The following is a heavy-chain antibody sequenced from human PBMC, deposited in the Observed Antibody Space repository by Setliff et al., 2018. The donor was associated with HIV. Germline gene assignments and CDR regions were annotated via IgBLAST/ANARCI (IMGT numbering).Heavy chain of an antibody. CDR1: GYSFSSNW. V-gene: IGHV3-33*06. CDR2: IWYDGSNK. Sequence: GESLKISCQSSGYSFSSNWIAWVRQMPGEGLEWVAVIWYDGSNKYYADSVKGRFTISRDNSKNTLYLQMNSLRAEDTAVYYCAKTPSSGWYSLYLDYWGQGTLVTVSS. CDR3: AKTPSSGWYSLYLDY. J-gene: IGHJ4*02. D-gene: IGHD6-19*01.